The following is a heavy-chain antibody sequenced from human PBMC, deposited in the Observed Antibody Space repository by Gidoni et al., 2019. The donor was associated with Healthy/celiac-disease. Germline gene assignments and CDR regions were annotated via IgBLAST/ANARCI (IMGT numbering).Heavy chain of an antibody. D-gene: IGHD6-6*01. Sequence: QVQLQQWGAGLLKPSETLSLTCAVYGGSFSGYYWSWIRQPPGKGLEWIGEINHSGSTNYNPSLKSRVTISVDTSKNQFSLKLSSVTAADTAVYYCARGRIAARPSDYWGQGTLVIVSS. CDR2: INHSGST. J-gene: IGHJ4*02. V-gene: IGHV4-34*01. CDR1: GGSFSGYY. CDR3: ARGRIAARPSDY.